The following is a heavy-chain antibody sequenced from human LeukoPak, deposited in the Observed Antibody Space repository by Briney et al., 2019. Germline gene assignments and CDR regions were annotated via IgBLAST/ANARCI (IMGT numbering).Heavy chain of an antibody. Sequence: ASVKVSCEASGYTFTSYAMNWVRQAPGQGLEWMGWINTTTGNPAYAQGFTGRFVFSLDTSVSTAYLQISSLKAEDTAVYYCARDLRGTIFGVVIPWFDPWGQGTLVTVSS. J-gene: IGHJ5*02. V-gene: IGHV7-4-1*02. CDR3: ARDLRGTIFGVVIPWFDP. CDR1: GYTFTSYA. CDR2: INTTTGNP. D-gene: IGHD3-3*01.